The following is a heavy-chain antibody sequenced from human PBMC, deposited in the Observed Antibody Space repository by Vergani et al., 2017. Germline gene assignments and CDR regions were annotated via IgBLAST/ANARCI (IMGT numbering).Heavy chain of an antibody. V-gene: IGHV3-11*04. J-gene: IGHJ6*02. CDR3: AKNPGISTTRHYYAMDV. Sequence: LEESGGGSVKPGGSLRLSCAASGFKFSDHYMSWIRQAPGKGLEWVSHISPGASTVSYTDSVTGRFTVSRDNDNNSLTLDMTTLRVEDTAFYYFAKNPGISTTRHYYAMDVWGQGTTVTVSS. CDR1: GFKFSDHY. D-gene: IGHD1-1*01. CDR2: ISPGASTV.